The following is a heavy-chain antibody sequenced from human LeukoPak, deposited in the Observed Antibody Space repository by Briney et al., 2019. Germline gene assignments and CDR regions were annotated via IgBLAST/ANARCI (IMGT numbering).Heavy chain of an antibody. Sequence: SETLSLTCTVSGGSISSNYWSWIRQPPGKGLEWIGYIYYSGSTNYNPSLKSRVTVSVDTSKNQFSLKLNSVTAADTAVYYCAGSPSSAWYAYDYWGQGTLVTVSS. CDR3: AGSPSSAWYAYDY. V-gene: IGHV4-59*01. CDR2: IYYSGST. CDR1: GGSISSNY. J-gene: IGHJ4*02. D-gene: IGHD6-19*01.